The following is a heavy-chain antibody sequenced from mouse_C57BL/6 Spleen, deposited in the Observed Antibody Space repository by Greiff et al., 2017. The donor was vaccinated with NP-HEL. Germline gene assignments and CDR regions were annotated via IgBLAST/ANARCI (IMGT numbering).Heavy chain of an antibody. CDR2: IDPSDSYT. J-gene: IGHJ3*01. V-gene: IGHV1-50*01. CDR3: ARRYYGNYSPFAY. D-gene: IGHD2-1*01. CDR1: GYTFTSYW. Sequence: QVQLQQPGAELVKPGASVKLSCKASGYTFTSYWMQWVKQRPGQGLEWIGEIDPSDSYTNYNQKFKGKATLTVDTSSSTAYMQLSSLTSEDSAGYYCARRYYGNYSPFAYWGQGTLVTVSA.